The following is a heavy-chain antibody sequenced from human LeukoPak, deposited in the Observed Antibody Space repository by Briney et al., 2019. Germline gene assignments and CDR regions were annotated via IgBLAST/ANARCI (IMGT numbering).Heavy chain of an antibody. Sequence: PGGSLRLSCAASGFTFSSYAMSWVRQAPGKGLEWVSTISGSGGSTYYADSVKGRFTISRDNSKNTLYLQMNSLRAEDTAVYYCTCNYYGWGIYYRRGHYWGQGPLVTVSS. J-gene: IGHJ4*02. CDR1: GFTFSSYA. CDR3: TCNYYGWGIYYRRGHY. CDR2: ISGSGGST. D-gene: IGHD3-10*01. V-gene: IGHV3-23*01.